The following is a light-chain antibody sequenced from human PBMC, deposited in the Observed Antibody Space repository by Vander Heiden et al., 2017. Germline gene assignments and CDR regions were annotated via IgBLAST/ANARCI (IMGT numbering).Light chain of an antibody. V-gene: IGKV1-8*01. Sequence: ILPPSSFSASIGDRITITCRASQGISSYLAWYQQKPGKAPKLLIYAASTLQSGVPSRFSGSGSGTDFTLTISCLQSEDFATYYCQQEDSSPRTFGQGTKVEIK. CDR1: QGISSY. J-gene: IGKJ1*01. CDR2: AAS. CDR3: QQEDSSPRT.